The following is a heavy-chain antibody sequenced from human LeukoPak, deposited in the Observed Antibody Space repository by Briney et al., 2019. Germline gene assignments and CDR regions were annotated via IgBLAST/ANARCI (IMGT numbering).Heavy chain of an antibody. V-gene: IGHV4-39*01. D-gene: IGHD1-1*01. CDR1: SDSISSGSYY. CDR2: IYYSGST. J-gene: IGHJ4*02. Sequence: SETLSLTCTVSSDSISSGSYYWYWIRQLPGKGLEWIGSIYYSGSTYYNPSLKSRVTMSVATSRNQFSLRLSSVTAADTAVYYCARYSFPAWRSFDYWGQGTLVSVSP. CDR3: ARYSFPAWRSFDY.